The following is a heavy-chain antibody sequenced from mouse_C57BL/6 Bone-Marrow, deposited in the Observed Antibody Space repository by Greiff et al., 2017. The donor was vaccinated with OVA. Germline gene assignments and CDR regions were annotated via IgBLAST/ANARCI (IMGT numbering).Heavy chain of an antibody. V-gene: IGHV3-8*01. Sequence: EVKLEESGPGLAKPSQTLSLTCSVTGYSITSDYWNWVRKFPGNKLEYMGYISYSGSTYYNPSLNSRIAITRDTSKNQYYLQLNAVTTEDTATSYCARGSTGTRGYFDVWGTGTTVTVAS. CDR2: ISYSGST. J-gene: IGHJ1*03. D-gene: IGHD4-1*02. CDR1: GYSITSDY. CDR3: ARGSTGTRGYFDV.